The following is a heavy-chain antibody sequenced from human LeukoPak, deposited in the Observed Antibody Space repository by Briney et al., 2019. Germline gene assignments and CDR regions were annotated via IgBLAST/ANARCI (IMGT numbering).Heavy chain of an antibody. Sequence: GASVKVSCKASGYTFTSYGISWVRQAPGQGLEWMGWISAYNGNTNYAQKLQGRVTMTTDTSTSTAYMELRSLRSDDTAVYYRARDRTSGSYYYQTDYFDYWGQETLVTVSS. CDR1: GYTFTSYG. J-gene: IGHJ4*02. CDR3: ARDRTSGSYYYQTDYFDY. D-gene: IGHD3-10*01. CDR2: ISAYNGNT. V-gene: IGHV1-18*01.